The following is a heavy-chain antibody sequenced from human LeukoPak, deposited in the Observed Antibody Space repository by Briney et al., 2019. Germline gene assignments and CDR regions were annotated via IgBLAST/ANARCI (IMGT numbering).Heavy chain of an antibody. CDR3: ARDPYSGAYGVTYYYYMDV. CDR2: IRYDGSNK. D-gene: IGHD1-26*01. V-gene: IGHV3-30*02. Sequence: GGSLRLSCAASGFSFSSNDMHWVRQAPGKGLEWVAYIRYDGSNKNYADSVKGRFTISRDNARNSLYLQMNSLTAEDTAVYYCARDPYSGAYGVTYYYYMDVWGKGTTVTISS. J-gene: IGHJ6*03. CDR1: GFSFSSND.